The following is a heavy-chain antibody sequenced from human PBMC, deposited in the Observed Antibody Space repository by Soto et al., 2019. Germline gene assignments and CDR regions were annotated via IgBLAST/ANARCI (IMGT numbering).Heavy chain of an antibody. CDR2: INPNSGGT. J-gene: IGHJ4*02. Sequence: ASVRVSCEASGYTFTGYYIHWVRQAPGQGLEWMGWINPNSGGTNYAQKFQGWVTMTRDTSISTAYMELSRLRSDDTAVYYCARDAGIGYSYGPFDYWGQGTLVTVSS. CDR1: GYTFTGYY. V-gene: IGHV1-2*04. CDR3: ARDAGIGYSYGPFDY. D-gene: IGHD5-18*01.